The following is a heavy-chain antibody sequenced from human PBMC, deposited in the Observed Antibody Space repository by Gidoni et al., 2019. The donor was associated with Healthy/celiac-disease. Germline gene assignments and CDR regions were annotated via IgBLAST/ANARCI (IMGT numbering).Heavy chain of an antibody. CDR2: IYYSGST. D-gene: IGHD4-17*01. CDR1: GGSISSSSYY. V-gene: IGHV4-39*02. CDR3: ARDHATVTTVRDAFEI. Sequence: QLQLQESGPGLVKPSETLSLTCTVSGGSISSSSYYWGWIRHPPGKGLEWIGSIYYSGSTYYNPSIKSRVTISVDTYKNQFSLKLSSVTAADTAVYYCARDHATVTTVRDAFEIWGQGTMVNVS. J-gene: IGHJ3*02.